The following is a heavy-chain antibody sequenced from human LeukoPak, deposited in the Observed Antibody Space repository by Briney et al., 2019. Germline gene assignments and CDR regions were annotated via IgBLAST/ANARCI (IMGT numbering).Heavy chain of an antibody. CDR2: ISGGGGST. CDR1: GFTFSSYA. D-gene: IGHD2-15*01. J-gene: IGHJ4*02. Sequence: PGGSLRLSCAASGFTFSSYAMSWVRQAPGKGLEWVSAISGGGGSTYYADSVKGRFTIPRDNSKNTLYLQMNSLRAEDTAVYYCAKAGAVVVVAAKYFDYWGQGTLVTVSS. CDR3: AKAGAVVVVAAKYFDY. V-gene: IGHV3-23*01.